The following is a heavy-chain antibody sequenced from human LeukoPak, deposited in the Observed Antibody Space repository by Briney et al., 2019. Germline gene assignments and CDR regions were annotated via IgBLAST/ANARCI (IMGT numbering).Heavy chain of an antibody. J-gene: IGHJ6*02. CDR1: GGSISSGGYY. D-gene: IGHD2-2*01. V-gene: IGHV4-31*03. CDR2: IYYSGST. Sequence: SETLSLTCTVSGGSISSGGYYWSWIRQHPGKGLEWIGYIYYSGSTYCNPSLKSRVTISVDTSKNQFSLKLSSVTAADTAVYYCARFKVVPAAPYYYYGMDVWGQGTTVTVSS. CDR3: ARFKVVPAAPYYYYGMDV.